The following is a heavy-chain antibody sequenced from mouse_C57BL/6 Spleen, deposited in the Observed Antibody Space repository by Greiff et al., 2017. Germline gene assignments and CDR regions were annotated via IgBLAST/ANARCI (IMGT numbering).Heavy chain of an antibody. CDR3: ARKNYVYFDV. V-gene: IGHV5-17*01. J-gene: IGHJ1*03. D-gene: IGHD1-1*01. Sequence: EVHLVESGGGLVKPGGSLKLSCAASGFTFSDYGMHWVRQAPEKGLEWVAYISSGSSTIYYADTVKGRFTISRDNAKNTLFLQMTSLRSEDTAMYYVARKNYVYFDVWGKGTTVTVSS. CDR1: GFTFSDYG. CDR2: ISSGSSTI.